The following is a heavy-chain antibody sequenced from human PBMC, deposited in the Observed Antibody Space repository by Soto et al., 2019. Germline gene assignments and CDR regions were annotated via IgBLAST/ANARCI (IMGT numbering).Heavy chain of an antibody. J-gene: IGHJ6*02. Sequence: GGSLRLSCAASGFTVSSNYMSWVRQAPGKGLEWVSVIYSGGSTYYADSVKGRFTISRDNSKNTLYLQMNSLRAEDTAVYYCARAWFGISLLDYYGMDVWGQGTTVTVSS. V-gene: IGHV3-53*01. CDR2: IYSGGST. CDR3: ARAWFGISLLDYYGMDV. CDR1: GFTVSSNY. D-gene: IGHD3-10*01.